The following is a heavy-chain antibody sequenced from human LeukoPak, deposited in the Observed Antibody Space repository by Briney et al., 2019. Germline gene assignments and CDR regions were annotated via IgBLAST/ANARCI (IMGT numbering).Heavy chain of an antibody. V-gene: IGHV4-34*01. CDR1: GGSFSGYY. CDR3: ARFGNGWYYFDY. Sequence: SETLSLTCAVYGGSFSGYYWSWIRQPPGKGLEWIGEINHSGSTNYNPSLKSRVTISVDTSKNQFSLKLSSVTAADTAVYYCARFGNGWYYFDYWGQGSLVTVSS. D-gene: IGHD6-19*01. CDR2: INHSGST. J-gene: IGHJ4*02.